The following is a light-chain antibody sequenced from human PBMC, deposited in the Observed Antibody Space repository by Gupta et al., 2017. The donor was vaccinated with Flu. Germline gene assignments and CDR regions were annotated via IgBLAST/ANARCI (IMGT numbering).Light chain of an antibody. CDR2: EGS. Sequence: QSALTQPASVSGSPGQSITISCTGTSSDVGSYNLVSWYQQHPGKDPKLMIYEGSKRPSGVSNRFSGSKSGNTASLTISGLQAEDEADYYCCSYAGSSLPYVFGTGTKVTVL. J-gene: IGLJ1*01. V-gene: IGLV2-23*01. CDR1: SSDVGSYNL. CDR3: CSYAGSSLPYV.